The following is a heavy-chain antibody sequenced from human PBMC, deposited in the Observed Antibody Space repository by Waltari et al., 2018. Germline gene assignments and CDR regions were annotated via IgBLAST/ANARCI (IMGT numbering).Heavy chain of an antibody. Sequence: EVQLVESGGGLVKPGGSLRLSCAASGFTFSSYSMNWVRQAPGKGLEWVSSISSSSSYIYYADSVKGRFTISRDNAKNSLYLQMNSLRAEDTAVYYCARERIVGAKGGYYGMDVWGQGTTVTVSS. CDR3: ARERIVGAKGGYYGMDV. D-gene: IGHD1-26*01. V-gene: IGHV3-21*01. CDR2: ISSSSSYI. CDR1: GFTFSSYS. J-gene: IGHJ6*02.